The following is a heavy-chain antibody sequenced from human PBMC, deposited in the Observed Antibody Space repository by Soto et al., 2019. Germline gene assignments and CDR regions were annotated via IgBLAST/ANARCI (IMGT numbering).Heavy chain of an antibody. CDR3: ARSPRVIVAAKGTLDY. J-gene: IGHJ4*02. CDR1: GYTFTTFG. D-gene: IGHD5-12*01. CDR2: ISTSTGNT. Sequence: QVQLVQSGGEVKKPGASVKVSCKASGYTFTTFGITWVRQAPGQGLEWMGWISTSTGNTNYAQELQDRVTLTTDTSTRTAYLELRSLTSDDTAVYYCARSPRVIVAAKGTLDYWGQGTLVTVSS. V-gene: IGHV1-18*04.